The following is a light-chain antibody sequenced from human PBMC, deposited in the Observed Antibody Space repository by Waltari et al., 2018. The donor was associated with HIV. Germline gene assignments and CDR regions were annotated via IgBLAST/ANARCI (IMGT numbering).Light chain of an antibody. CDR3: QAWYHSDDPIF. Sequence: SYVLTQPPSVSVAPGNSATITCGGDNFGTTSVQWYQQRPGQAPVLVVYHDNNRPAGVPERFSGSNSGDTATLTSSRVEAGDEADYYCQAWYHSDDPIFFGGGTQLTVL. CDR1: NFGTTS. CDR2: HDN. V-gene: IGLV3-21*03. J-gene: IGLJ2*01.